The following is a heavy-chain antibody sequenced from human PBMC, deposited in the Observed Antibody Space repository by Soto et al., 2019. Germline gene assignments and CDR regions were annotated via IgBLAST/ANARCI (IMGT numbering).Heavy chain of an antibody. CDR2: ISSSGSTI. CDR3: ARDRRSYSGSYLSPGGVYYYYGMDV. Sequence: PGGSVRLSCADSGCTFSDYYMSWIRQASGKGLEWVSYISSSGSTIEYADSEKGRFTSSRDNAKNSRYLQKYSLRAEDTAVYYCARDRRSYSGSYLSPGGVYYYYGMDVWGQGTTVTVSS. D-gene: IGHD1-26*01. V-gene: IGHV3-11*01. J-gene: IGHJ6*02. CDR1: GCTFSDYY.